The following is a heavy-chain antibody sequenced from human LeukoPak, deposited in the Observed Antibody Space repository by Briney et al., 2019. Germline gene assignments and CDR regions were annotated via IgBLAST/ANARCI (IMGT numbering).Heavy chain of an antibody. D-gene: IGHD3-22*01. Sequence: GGSLRLSCAASGFTFSSYEMNWVRQAPGKGLEWVSGINWNGGSTGYADSVKGRFTISRDNAKNSLYLQMNSLRAEDTALYYCARDLYYYDTGGDYMDVWGKGTTVTVSS. CDR2: INWNGGST. CDR3: ARDLYYYDTGGDYMDV. V-gene: IGHV3-20*04. CDR1: GFTFSSYE. J-gene: IGHJ6*03.